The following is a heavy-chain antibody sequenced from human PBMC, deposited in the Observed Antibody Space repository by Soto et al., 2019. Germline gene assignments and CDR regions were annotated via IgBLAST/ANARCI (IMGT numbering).Heavy chain of an antibody. CDR3: AKDVWRAGWVAWFDP. J-gene: IGHJ5*02. D-gene: IGHD6-19*01. V-gene: IGHV3-23*01. Sequence: GGSLRLSCAASGFTFSSNAMSWVRQAPGKGLEWVSAISGSGGSTYYADSVKGRFTISRDNSKNTLYLQMNSLRAEDTAVYYCAKDVWRAGWVAWFDPWGQGTLVTVSS. CDR1: GFTFSSNA. CDR2: ISGSGGST.